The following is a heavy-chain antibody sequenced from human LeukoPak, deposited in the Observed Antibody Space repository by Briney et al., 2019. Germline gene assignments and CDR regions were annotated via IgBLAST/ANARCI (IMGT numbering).Heavy chain of an antibody. CDR2: IGPTGSDR. CDR3: ATETNGRHYDY. J-gene: IGHJ4*02. V-gene: IGHV3-21*06. D-gene: IGHD1-14*01. CDR1: GFTFSSYA. Sequence: GGSLRLSCAASGFTFSSYAMSWVRQAPGKGLEWVASIGPTGSDRYHADSIKGRFTISRDNANNFLYLQMNSLRAEDTAVYYCATETNGRHYDYWGQGTLLTVSS.